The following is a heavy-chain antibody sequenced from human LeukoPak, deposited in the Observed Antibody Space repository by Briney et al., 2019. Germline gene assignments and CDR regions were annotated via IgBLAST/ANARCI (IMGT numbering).Heavy chain of an antibody. Sequence: GGSLRLSCAASGFTVSSNYMSWVRQAPGKGLEWVSVIYSGGSTYYADSVKGRFTISRDNSKNTLYLQMNSRRAEDTAVYYCASSGWTGAYFDYWGQGTLVTVSS. D-gene: IGHD6-19*01. V-gene: IGHV3-66*01. CDR2: IYSGGST. CDR3: ASSGWTGAYFDY. CDR1: GFTVSSNY. J-gene: IGHJ4*02.